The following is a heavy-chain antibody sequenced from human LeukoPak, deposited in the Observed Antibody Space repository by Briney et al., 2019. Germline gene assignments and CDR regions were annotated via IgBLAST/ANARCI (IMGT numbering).Heavy chain of an antibody. CDR2: IKQVGGEK. CDR1: GFTFSSYG. J-gene: IGHJ6*02. CDR3: ARIRTVGYRYGSYYYYGMDV. D-gene: IGHD5-18*01. V-gene: IGHV3-7*01. Sequence: GGSLRLSCAASGFTFSSYGMSWVGQAPGRGLGWGANIKQVGGEKYYVDSLKGGLTISRENAKNSLYLQLRSMRPEDTAVYSCARIRTVGYRYGSYYYYGMDVWGQGTTVTVSS.